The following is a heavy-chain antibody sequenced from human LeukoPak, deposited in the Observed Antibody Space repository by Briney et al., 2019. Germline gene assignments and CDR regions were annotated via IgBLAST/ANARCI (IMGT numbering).Heavy chain of an antibody. CDR3: ARDRQLGWFGP. J-gene: IGHJ5*02. Sequence: SETLSLTCTVSGDSISSGNYFWAWIRQSAGKGLEWIGRIHSDGLANYNPSLRSRVTISVDTSNNQFSLKVKSVTAADTAAYYCARDRQLGWFGPWGQGILVTVSS. V-gene: IGHV4-61*02. D-gene: IGHD3-16*01. CDR1: GDSISSGNYF. CDR2: IHSDGLA.